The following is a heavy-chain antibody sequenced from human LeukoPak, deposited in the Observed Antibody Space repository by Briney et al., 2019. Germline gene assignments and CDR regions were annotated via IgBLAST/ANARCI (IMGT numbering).Heavy chain of an antibody. D-gene: IGHD1-26*01. Sequence: PGGSLRLSCAASGFTFSSCGMHWVRQAPGKGLEWVAVISYDGSNKYYADSVKGRFTISRDNSKNMLHLQMNSLRAEDTAVYYWAKVKYSGSPRYYFDYWGQGTLVTVSS. CDR2: ISYDGSNK. J-gene: IGHJ4*02. CDR3: AKVKYSGSPRYYFDY. V-gene: IGHV3-30*18. CDR1: GFTFSSCG.